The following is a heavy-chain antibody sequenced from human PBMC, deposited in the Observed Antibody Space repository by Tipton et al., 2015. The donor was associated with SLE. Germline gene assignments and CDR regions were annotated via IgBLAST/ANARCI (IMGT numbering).Heavy chain of an antibody. CDR3: AKDYGDYSYYFDY. Sequence: SLRLSCAASGFTFRSYAMHWVRQAPGKGLEWVAFIRNDGSNKYYADSVKGRFTISRDNSIHTLYLQMNSLRGEDTALYYCAKDYGDYSYYFDYWGQGTLVTVSS. V-gene: IGHV3-30*02. CDR2: IRNDGSNK. CDR1: GFTFRSYA. D-gene: IGHD4-17*01. J-gene: IGHJ4*02.